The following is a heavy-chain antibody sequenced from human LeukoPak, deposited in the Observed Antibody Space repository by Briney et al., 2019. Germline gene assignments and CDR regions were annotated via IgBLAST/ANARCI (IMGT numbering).Heavy chain of an antibody. CDR1: GGSITSYY. J-gene: IGHJ4*02. V-gene: IGHV4-4*07. CDR2: IYSSGTT. Sequence: SETLSLTCTVSGGSITSYYCSWIRQPAGKGLEWIGRIYSSGTTNYNPSLKSRVTMSLDTSKNQFSLNLSSVTAADTAVYYCARDCYYDSTGYEGPFDYWGQGTLVTVSS. D-gene: IGHD3-22*01. CDR3: ARDCYYDSTGYEGPFDY.